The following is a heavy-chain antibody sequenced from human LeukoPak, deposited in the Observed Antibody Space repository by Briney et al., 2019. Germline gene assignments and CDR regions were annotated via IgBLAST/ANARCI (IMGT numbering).Heavy chain of an antibody. CDR1: GFTFSSYS. Sequence: SGGSLRLSCAASGFTFSSYSMNWVRQAPGKGLEWASSISSRSSYIYYADSVKGRFTISRDNAKNSLYLQMNSLRAEDTAVYYCAREYDSGSYYNFGYWGQGTLVTASS. D-gene: IGHD3-10*01. J-gene: IGHJ4*02. CDR3: AREYDSGSYYNFGY. V-gene: IGHV3-21*01. CDR2: ISSRSSYI.